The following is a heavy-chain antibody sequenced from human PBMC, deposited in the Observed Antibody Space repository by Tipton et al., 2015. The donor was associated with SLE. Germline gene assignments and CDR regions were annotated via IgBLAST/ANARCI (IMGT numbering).Heavy chain of an antibody. CDR2: ISYDGSDA. CDR1: GFSFREYA. CDR3: ARGILGDPVAFDM. J-gene: IGHJ3*02. D-gene: IGHD1-26*01. Sequence: SLRLSCAASGFSFREYAIHWVRQAPGKGLEWVSLISYDGSDAYYADSVKGRFTISRDNSENMVILQMHSLRPEDTGLYYCARGILGDPVAFDMWGQGTMAIVSS. V-gene: IGHV3-30*04.